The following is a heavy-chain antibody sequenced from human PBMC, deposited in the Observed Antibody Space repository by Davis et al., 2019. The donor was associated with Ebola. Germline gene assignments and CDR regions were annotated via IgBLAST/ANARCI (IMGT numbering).Heavy chain of an antibody. D-gene: IGHD6-13*01. CDR2: ISYDVNNK. Sequence: PGGSLRLSCAASGFSFRSYAMHWVRQAPGKGLEWVAFISYDVNNKDYADSVKGRFAISRDNSKNTMDVQMNSLRADDTAVYYCARMAAAGRISITGEYFQHWGQGTLVTVSS. J-gene: IGHJ1*01. CDR3: ARMAAAGRISITGEYFQH. V-gene: IGHV3-30*09. CDR1: GFSFRSYA.